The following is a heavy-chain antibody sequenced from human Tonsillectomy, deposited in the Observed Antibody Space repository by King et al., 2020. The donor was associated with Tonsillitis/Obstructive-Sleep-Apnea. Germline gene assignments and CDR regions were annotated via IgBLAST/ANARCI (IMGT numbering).Heavy chain of an antibody. CDR2: IHYGGST. J-gene: IGHJ3*02. D-gene: IGHD3-3*02. Sequence: QLQESGPGLVKPSGTLSLTCSVSGGSINSDTTYWGWIRQPPGKGLEWIGSIHYGGSTDYNPSLKSRVPLSVDTSKNQFSLKLSSVTAADPAMYYCAKSISNNNAAFDIWGQGTVVTVSS. V-gene: IGHV4-39*01. CDR3: AKSISNNNAAFDI. CDR1: GGSINSDTTY.